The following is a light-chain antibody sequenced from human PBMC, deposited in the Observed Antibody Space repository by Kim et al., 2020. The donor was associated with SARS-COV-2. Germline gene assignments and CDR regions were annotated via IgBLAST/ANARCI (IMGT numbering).Light chain of an antibody. CDR3: QQSYTTPYT. CDR1: QSINSH. Sequence: SASVGDRVTITCGASQSINSHLNLYQQKPGKAPKRLIYTASRLQSGVPSRLSGSGSGTDFTHTISSLQREDFATYYCQQSYTTPYTFGRGNRLEI. V-gene: IGKV1-39*01. CDR2: TAS. J-gene: IGKJ2*01.